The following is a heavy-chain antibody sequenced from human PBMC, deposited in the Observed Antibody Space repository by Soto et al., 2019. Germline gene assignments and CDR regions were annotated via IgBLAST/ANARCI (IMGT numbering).Heavy chain of an antibody. D-gene: IGHD1-26*01. Sequence: QVQLAQSGAEVKKPGASLKVSCKASGYTFTSYDINWVRQATGQGLEWMGWMNPNSGNTGYAQKCQGGVTMARNTSISTAYMELSSLRSEVRAVYYCARENSGYYDYWGQGTRVSVSS. CDR2: MNPNSGNT. J-gene: IGHJ4*02. CDR1: GYTFTSYD. V-gene: IGHV1-8*01. CDR3: ARENSGYYDY.